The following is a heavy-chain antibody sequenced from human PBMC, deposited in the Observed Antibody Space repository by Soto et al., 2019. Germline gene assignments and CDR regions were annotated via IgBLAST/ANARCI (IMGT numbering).Heavy chain of an antibody. D-gene: IGHD2-21*01. Sequence: QVQLQESGPGLVKPSQTLSLTCTVSGGSISSGGYYWSWIRQHPGKGLEWIGYIYYSGSTYYNPSLKSXXTXSXXTSKNQFSLKLSSVTAADTAVYYCASYGPSDYFDYWGQGTLVTVSS. CDR3: ASYGPSDYFDY. J-gene: IGHJ4*02. CDR1: GGSISSGGYY. V-gene: IGHV4-31*03. CDR2: IYYSGST.